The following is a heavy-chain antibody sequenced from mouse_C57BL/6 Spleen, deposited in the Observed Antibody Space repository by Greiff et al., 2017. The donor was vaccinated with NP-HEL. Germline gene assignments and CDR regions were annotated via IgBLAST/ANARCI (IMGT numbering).Heavy chain of an antibody. Sequence: QVQLQQPGAELVKPGASVKLSCKASGYTFTSYWMHWVKQRPGPGLEWIGMIHPNSGSTNYNEKFKSKATLTVDKSSSTAYMQLSSLTSEDSAVYYCAIITTVVFDYWGQGTTLTVSS. CDR1: GYTFTSYW. J-gene: IGHJ2*01. D-gene: IGHD1-1*01. CDR3: AIITTVVFDY. V-gene: IGHV1-64*01. CDR2: IHPNSGST.